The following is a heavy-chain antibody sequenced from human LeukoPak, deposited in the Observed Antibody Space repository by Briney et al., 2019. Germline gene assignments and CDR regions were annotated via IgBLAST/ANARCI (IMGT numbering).Heavy chain of an antibody. J-gene: IGHJ4*02. CDR2: INPNSGGT. Sequence: ASVKVSCKASGYTFTGYYMHWVRQAPGQGLEWMGWINPNSGGTNYAQKFQGRVTMTRDTSISTAYMELSRLRSDDTAVYYCARGPGGYSGYEFDYWGQGTLVTVSS. V-gene: IGHV1-2*02. CDR3: ARGPGGYSGYEFDY. CDR1: GYTFTGYY. D-gene: IGHD5-12*01.